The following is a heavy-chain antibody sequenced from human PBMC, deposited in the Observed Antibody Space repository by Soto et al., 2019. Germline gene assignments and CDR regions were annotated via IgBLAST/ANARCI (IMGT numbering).Heavy chain of an antibody. V-gene: IGHV3-64*01. D-gene: IGHD3-10*01. CDR3: ARGTDSYGSGSYSFDY. CDR1: GFTFSRYA. J-gene: IGHJ4*02. Sequence: EVQLGEAGEGVGQPGGSLRLSCAASGFTFSRYAMYWVRQAPGKGLEHVSAISSNGGSTYYANSVKGRFTISRDNSKNTLYLQMGSLRAEDMAVSYCARGTDSYGSGSYSFDYWGQGTLVTVSS. CDR2: ISSNGGST.